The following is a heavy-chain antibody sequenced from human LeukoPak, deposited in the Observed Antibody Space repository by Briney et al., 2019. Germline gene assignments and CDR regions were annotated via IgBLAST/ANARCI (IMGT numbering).Heavy chain of an antibody. CDR2: IYYSGST. D-gene: IGHD1-1*01. V-gene: IGHV4-59*08. Sequence: SETLSLTCTVSGGSISSYYWSWIRQPPGKGLEWIGYIYYSGSTNYNPSLKSRVTISVDTSKNQFSLKLSSVTAADTAVYYCARHRFVAWYKTGEKYFDYWGQGTLVTVSS. CDR3: ARHRFVAWYKTGEKYFDY. J-gene: IGHJ4*02. CDR1: GGSISSYY.